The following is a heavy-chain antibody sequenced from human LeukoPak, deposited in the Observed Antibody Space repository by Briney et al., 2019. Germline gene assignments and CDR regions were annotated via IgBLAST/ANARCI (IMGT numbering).Heavy chain of an antibody. D-gene: IGHD1-26*01. CDR1: GGSFCGYY. CDR3: ASPLIVGAKGGFDY. V-gene: IGHV4-34*01. CDR2: INHSGST. Sequence: SETLSLTCAVYGGSFCGYYWSWIRQPPGKGLEWIGEINHSGSTNYNPSLKSRVTISVDTSKNQFSLKLSSVTAADTAVYYCASPLIVGAKGGFDYWGQGTLVTVSS. J-gene: IGHJ4*02.